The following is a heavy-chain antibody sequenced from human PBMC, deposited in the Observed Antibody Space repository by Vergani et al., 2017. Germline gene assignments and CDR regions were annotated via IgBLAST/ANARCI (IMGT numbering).Heavy chain of an antibody. CDR2: ISSSSSYI. D-gene: IGHD3-10*01. Sequence: VQLVESGGGLVKPGGSLRLSCAASGFTFSSYSMNWVRQAPGKGLEWVSSISSSSSYIYYADSVKGRFTISRDNAKNSLYLQMNSLRAEDTAVYYCARDGYGSGNSNDYWGQGTLVTVSS. CDR3: ARDGYGSGNSNDY. V-gene: IGHV3-21*01. CDR1: GFTFSSYS. J-gene: IGHJ4*02.